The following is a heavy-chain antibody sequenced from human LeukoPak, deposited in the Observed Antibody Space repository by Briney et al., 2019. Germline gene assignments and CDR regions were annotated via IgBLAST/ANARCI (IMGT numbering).Heavy chain of an antibody. Sequence: ASVKVSCKASGHTFTSYGISWVRQAPGQGLEWMGIINPSGGTTSYSQKFQGRVTMTRDTSTSTVYMELSSLRSEDTAVYYCARGVLTGYYTNWFDPWGQGTLVTVSS. D-gene: IGHD3-9*01. CDR1: GHTFTSYG. CDR2: INPSGGTT. CDR3: ARGVLTGYYTNWFDP. V-gene: IGHV1-46*01. J-gene: IGHJ5*02.